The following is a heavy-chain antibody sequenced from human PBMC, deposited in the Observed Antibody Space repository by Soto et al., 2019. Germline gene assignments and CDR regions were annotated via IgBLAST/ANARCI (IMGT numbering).Heavy chain of an antibody. J-gene: IGHJ4*02. CDR1: GYTFTTYF. D-gene: IGHD3-10*01. Sequence: QVQLVQSGAEVKKPGASVKVSCKASGYTFTTYFIHWVRQAPGQGLEWMGIINSSGGSTNYARKFQGRVTMTRDTSTNTVYMELSSLRSEHTAVFYCAKSYGSGSYTMYYFDYWGQGTLVTVSS. CDR2: INSSGGST. V-gene: IGHV1-46*01. CDR3: AKSYGSGSYTMYYFDY.